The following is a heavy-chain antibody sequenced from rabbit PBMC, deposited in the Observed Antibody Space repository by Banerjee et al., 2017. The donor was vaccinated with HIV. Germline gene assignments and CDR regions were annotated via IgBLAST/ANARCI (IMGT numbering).Heavy chain of an antibody. Sequence: QEQLEESGGDLVKPEGSLTLTCTASGFSFSNKYVMCWVRQAPGKGLEWIACINTSSGNIVYATWAKGRFTISKTSWTTVTLQMTSLTAADTATYFCARGGGGYAGYGHGDDAFDPWGPGTLVTVS. V-gene: IGHV1S45*01. D-gene: IGHD7-1*01. CDR1: GFSFSNKYV. CDR2: INTSSGNI. J-gene: IGHJ2*01. CDR3: ARGGGGYAGYGHGDDAFDP.